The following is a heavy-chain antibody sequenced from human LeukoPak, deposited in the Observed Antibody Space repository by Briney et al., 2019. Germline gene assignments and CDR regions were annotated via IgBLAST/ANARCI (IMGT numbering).Heavy chain of an antibody. Sequence: GGSLRLSCAASGFTVSDNYLSWVSQAPGKGLEWVSFINSGGYTSYADSVKGRFTISRDNSKNTLYLQLNNLRADDTAVYYCARRPVNAYSFDSWGQGTLATVSS. D-gene: IGHD3-16*01. CDR1: GFTVSDNY. J-gene: IGHJ4*02. V-gene: IGHV3-53*01. CDR2: INSGGYT. CDR3: ARRPVNAYSFDS.